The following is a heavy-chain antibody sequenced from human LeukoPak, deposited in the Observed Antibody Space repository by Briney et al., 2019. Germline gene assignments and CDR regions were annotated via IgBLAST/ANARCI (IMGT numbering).Heavy chain of an antibody. CDR3: ARHERTGTASPLFDY. D-gene: IGHD3/OR15-3a*01. CDR2: IYPGDSDT. J-gene: IGHJ4*02. V-gene: IGHV5-51*01. CDR1: GYSFTSNW. Sequence: GESLKISCKGSGYSFTSNWIGWVRQMPGKGLEWMGIIYPGDSDTRYSPSFQGQVTISAVKSISTAYLQWGSLKASDTAMYYGARHERTGTASPLFDYWGQGTLVTVSS.